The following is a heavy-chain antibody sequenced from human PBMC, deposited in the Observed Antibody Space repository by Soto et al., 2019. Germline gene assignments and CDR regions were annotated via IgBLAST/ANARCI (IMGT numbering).Heavy chain of an antibody. V-gene: IGHV3-23*01. D-gene: IGHD3-22*01. CDR1: GFTFSSYA. CDR3: AKGGSITMIVVVIDPYFDY. J-gene: IGHJ4*02. CDR2: ISGSGGSK. Sequence: GGSLRLSCAASGFTFSSYAMSWVRQAPGKGLEWVSAISGSGGSKYYADSVKGRFTISRDNSKNTLYLQMNSLRAEDTAVYYCAKGGSITMIVVVIDPYFDYWGQGTLVTVSS.